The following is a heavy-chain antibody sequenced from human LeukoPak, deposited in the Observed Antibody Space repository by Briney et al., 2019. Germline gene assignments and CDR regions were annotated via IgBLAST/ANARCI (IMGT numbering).Heavy chain of an antibody. CDR1: GGSISSSSYY. V-gene: IGHV4-39*01. J-gene: IGHJ1*01. Sequence: SETLSLTCTVSGGSISSSSYYWGWIRQPPGKGLEWIGSIYYSGSTYYNPSLKSRVTISVDTSKNQFSLKLSSVAAADTAVYYCASIPYYYGSSGPGPFQHWGQGTLVTVSS. D-gene: IGHD3-22*01. CDR2: IYYSGST. CDR3: ASIPYYYGSSGPGPFQH.